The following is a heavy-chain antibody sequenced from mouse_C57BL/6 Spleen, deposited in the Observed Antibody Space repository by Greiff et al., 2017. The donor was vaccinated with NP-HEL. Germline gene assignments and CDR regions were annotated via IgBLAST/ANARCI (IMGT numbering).Heavy chain of an antibody. V-gene: IGHV6-3*01. CDR3: TGYYYGSYWYFDV. CDR1: GFTFSNYW. CDR2: IRLKSDNYAT. Sequence: EVKVVESGGGLVQPGGSMKLSCVASGFTFSNYWMNWVRQSPEKGLEWVAQIRLKSDNYATHYAESVKGRFTISRDDSKSSVYLQMNNLRAEDTGIYYCTGYYYGSYWYFDVWGTGTTVTVSS. J-gene: IGHJ1*03. D-gene: IGHD1-1*01.